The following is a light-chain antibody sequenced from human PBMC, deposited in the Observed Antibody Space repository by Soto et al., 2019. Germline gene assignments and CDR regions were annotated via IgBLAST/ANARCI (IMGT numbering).Light chain of an antibody. V-gene: IGKV1-5*01. Sequence: DIQMTQSPSTLSAYLGDRVTITCRASQNINNWIAWYQQKPGKAPKFLIYDASTLESGVPARFSGSGFGTEFSLTISGMRNDDFGSYYRQHGRGFGEGAKVE. J-gene: IGKJ4*02. CDR2: DAS. CDR3: QHGRG. CDR1: QNINNW.